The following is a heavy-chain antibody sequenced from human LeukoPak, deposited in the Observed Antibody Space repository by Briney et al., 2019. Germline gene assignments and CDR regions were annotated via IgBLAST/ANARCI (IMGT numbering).Heavy chain of an antibody. CDR2: ISSTEI. J-gene: IGHJ4*02. CDR1: GFTFSSHS. D-gene: IGHD3-10*01. V-gene: IGHV3-48*01. CDR3: ARGSGADAWLIDF. Sequence: GGSLRLSCEVSGFTFSSHSMNWVRQAPGKGLELVAFISSTEISYPDSVQGRFTISRDSAKNSLYLQMNSLRVEDTAVYYCARGSGADAWLIDFWGQGTLVTVSS.